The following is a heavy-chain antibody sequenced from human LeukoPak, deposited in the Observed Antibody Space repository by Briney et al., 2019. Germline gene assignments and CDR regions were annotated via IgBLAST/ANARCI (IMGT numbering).Heavy chain of an antibody. CDR1: GGTFSSYA. Sequence: GASVKVSCKASGGTFSSYAISWVRQAPGQGLEWMGGIIPIFGTANYAQKFQGRVTITADESTSTAYMELSSLRSEDTAVYYCARDGGLYEMTYFQHWGQGTLVTVSS. V-gene: IGHV1-69*13. CDR2: IIPIFGTA. J-gene: IGHJ1*01. CDR3: ARDGGLYEMTYFQH. D-gene: IGHD5/OR15-5a*01.